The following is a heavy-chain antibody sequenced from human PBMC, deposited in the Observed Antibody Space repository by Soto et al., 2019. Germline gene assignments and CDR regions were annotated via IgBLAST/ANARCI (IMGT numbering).Heavy chain of an antibody. CDR1: GYTFTGYY. CDR2: INPNSGGT. J-gene: IGHJ6*02. CDR3: ATSNPEIAVAGVYYYYYGMDV. Sequence: ASGKVCCKASGYTFTGYYMHWVRQAPGQGLEWMGWINPNSGGTNYAQKFQGWVTMTRDTSISTAYMELSRLRSDDTAVYYCATSNPEIAVAGVYYYYYGMDVWGQGTTVTVSS. V-gene: IGHV1-2*04. D-gene: IGHD6-19*01.